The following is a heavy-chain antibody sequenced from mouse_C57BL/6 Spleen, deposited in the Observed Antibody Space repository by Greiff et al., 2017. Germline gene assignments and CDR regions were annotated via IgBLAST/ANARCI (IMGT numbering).Heavy chain of an antibody. D-gene: IGHD2-4*01. V-gene: IGHV7-1*01. CDR1: GFTFSDFY. Sequence: EVKLVESGGGLVQPGRSLRLSCATSGFTFSDFYMEWVRQAPGKGLEWIAASRNKANDYTSEYSASVKGRFIVSRDTSQSILYLQMNALRAEDTAIYYCASDARDYGYFDYWGQGTTLTVSS. J-gene: IGHJ2*01. CDR3: ASDARDYGYFDY. CDR2: SRNKANDYTS.